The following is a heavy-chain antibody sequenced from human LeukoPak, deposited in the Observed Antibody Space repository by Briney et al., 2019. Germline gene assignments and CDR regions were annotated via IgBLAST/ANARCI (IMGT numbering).Heavy chain of an antibody. CDR3: ARVDHMVRGAYNWFDP. J-gene: IGHJ5*02. CDR2: ISAYNGNT. V-gene: IGHV1-18*01. CDR1: GYTFTSYG. D-gene: IGHD3-10*01. Sequence: ASVKVSCKASGYTFTSYGISWVRQAPGQGLEWMGWISAYNGNTNYAQKLQGRVTMTTDTSTSTAYMELRSLRSDDTAVYYCARVDHMVRGAYNWFDPWGQGTLVTVSS.